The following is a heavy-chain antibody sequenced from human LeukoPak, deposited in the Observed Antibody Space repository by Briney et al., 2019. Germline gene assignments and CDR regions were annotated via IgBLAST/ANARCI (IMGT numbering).Heavy chain of an antibody. CDR2: IYHSRSP. D-gene: IGHD3-22*01. J-gene: IGHJ4*02. Sequence: SETLSLTCTVSGGSISSGSYYWSWIRQPAGKGLEWIGSIYHSRSPYYNPSLKSRVTISVDTSKNQLSLKLSSVTAADTAVYYCARARHDSSFFDYWGQGTLVTVSS. CDR3: ARARHDSSFFDY. CDR1: GGSISSGSYY. V-gene: IGHV4-39*07.